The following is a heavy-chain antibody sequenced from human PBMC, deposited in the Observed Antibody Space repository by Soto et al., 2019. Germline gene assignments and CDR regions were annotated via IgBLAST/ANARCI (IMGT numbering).Heavy chain of an antibody. J-gene: IGHJ4*02. D-gene: IGHD3-22*01. CDR2: ISSSSSYI. V-gene: IGHV3-21*01. CDR1: GFTFSSYS. Sequence: EVQLVESGGGLVKPGGSLRLSCAASGFTFSSYSMNWVRQAPGKGLECVSSISSSSSYIYYADSVKGRFTISRDNAKNSLYLQMNSLRAEDTAVYYCAREGWYDSSGYEPLDYWGQGTLVTVSS. CDR3: AREGWYDSSGYEPLDY.